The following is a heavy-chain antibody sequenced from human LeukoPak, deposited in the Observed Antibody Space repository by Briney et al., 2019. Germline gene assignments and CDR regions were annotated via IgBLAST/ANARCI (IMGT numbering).Heavy chain of an antibody. V-gene: IGHV3-48*03. CDR2: ISSSGSTI. D-gene: IGHD1-7*01. CDR3: ARSSDWNYTPIDY. J-gene: IGHJ4*02. CDR1: GFTFSSYE. Sequence: PGGSLRLSCAASGFTFSSYEMNWVRQAPGKGLEWVSYISSSGSTIYYADSVKGRFTISRDNAKNSLYLQMNSLRAEDTAVYYCARSSDWNYTPIDYWGQGTLVTVSS.